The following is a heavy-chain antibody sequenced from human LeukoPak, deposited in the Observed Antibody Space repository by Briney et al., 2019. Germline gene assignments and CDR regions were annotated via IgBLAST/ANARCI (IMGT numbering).Heavy chain of an antibody. V-gene: IGHV4-39*01. CDR2: IYYDGTP. Sequence: SETLSLTCIVSGGSISSGNYHWGWVRQSPGTGLEWIGSIYYDGTPYYNPSLKSRITMSIDMSKNQFSLKLSSVTAADTAIYYCLRSGWFYYWGQGTLVTVSS. CDR3: LRSGWFYY. J-gene: IGHJ4*02. CDR1: GGSISSGNYH. D-gene: IGHD6-19*01.